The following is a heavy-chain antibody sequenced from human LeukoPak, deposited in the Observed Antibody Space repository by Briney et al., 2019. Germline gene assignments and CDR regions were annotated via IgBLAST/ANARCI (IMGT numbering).Heavy chain of an antibody. CDR1: GFTFSSYE. J-gene: IGHJ4*02. V-gene: IGHV3-48*03. CDR3: ARDHHSNHYFDY. CDR2: ISSSGSTI. Sequence: GGSLRLSCAASGFTFSSYEMNWVRQAPGKGLEWVSYISSSGSTIYYADSVKGRFTISRDNAKNSLYLQMNSLRAEDTAVYYCARDHHSNHYFDYWGQGTLVTVSS. D-gene: IGHD4-11*01.